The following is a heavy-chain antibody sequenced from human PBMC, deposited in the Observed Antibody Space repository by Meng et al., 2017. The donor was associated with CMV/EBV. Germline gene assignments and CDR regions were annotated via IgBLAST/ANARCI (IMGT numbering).Heavy chain of an antibody. CDR2: INSDGRST. Sequence: GESLKISCATSGFTFRSYWMHWVRQVPGKGLVWVSRINSDGRSTTYADSVKGRFTISRDNAKNTLYLQLNSLRAEDTAVYYCARSHADVGARALASCGGDCYVDYWGQGTLVTVSS. J-gene: IGHJ4*02. V-gene: IGHV3-74*03. CDR3: ARSHADVGARALASCGGDCYVDY. CDR1: GFTFRSYW. D-gene: IGHD2-21*01.